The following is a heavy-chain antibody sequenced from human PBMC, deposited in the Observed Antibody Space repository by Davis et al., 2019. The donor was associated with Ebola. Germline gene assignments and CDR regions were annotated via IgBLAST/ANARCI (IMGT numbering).Heavy chain of an antibody. CDR3: SIAAAGTNDY. D-gene: IGHD6-13*01. V-gene: IGHV3-73*01. CDR2: IRSKANSYAT. Sequence: GESLKISCAASGFILSGSSLHWVRQASGKGLEWVGRIRSKANSYATAYAASVKGRFTISRDDSKNTAYLQMNSLKTEDTAVYYCSIAAAGTNDYWGQGTLVTVSS. J-gene: IGHJ4*02. CDR1: GFILSGSS.